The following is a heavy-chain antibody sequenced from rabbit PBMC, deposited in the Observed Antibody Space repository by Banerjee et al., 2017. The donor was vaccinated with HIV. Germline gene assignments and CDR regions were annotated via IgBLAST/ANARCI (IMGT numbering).Heavy chain of an antibody. V-gene: IGHV1S40*01. J-gene: IGHJ3*01. CDR1: GFSFSSSYY. D-gene: IGHD6-1*01. CDR3: ARHGGYAAYGYGHL. Sequence: QSLEESGGDLVKPGASLTLTCTASGFSFSSSYYMCWVRQAPGKGLEWIACIYGGSSGSTYYASWAKGRFTISKTSSTTVTLQMTSLTAADTATYFCARHGGYAAYGYGHLWGQGTL. CDR2: IYGGSSGST.